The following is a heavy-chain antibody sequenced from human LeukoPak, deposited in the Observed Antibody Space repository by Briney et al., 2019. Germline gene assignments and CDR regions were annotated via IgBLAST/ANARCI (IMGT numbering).Heavy chain of an antibody. J-gene: IGHJ4*02. CDR2: ISGSGGST. V-gene: IGHV3-23*01. D-gene: IGHD3-22*01. CDR1: GFTFRSYN. CDR3: AKTYYYDSSGYHAY. Sequence: GGSLRLSCAASGFTFRSYNMNWVRQAPGKGLEWVSAISGSGGSTYYADSVKGRFTISRDNSKNTLYLQMNSLRAEDTAVYYCAKTYYYDSSGYHAYWGQGTLVTVSS.